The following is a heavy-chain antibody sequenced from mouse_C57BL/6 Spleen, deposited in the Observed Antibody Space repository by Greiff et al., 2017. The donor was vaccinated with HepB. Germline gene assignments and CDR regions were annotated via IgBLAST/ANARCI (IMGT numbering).Heavy chain of an antibody. Sequence: QVHVKQSGAELVKPGASVKMSCKASGYTFTSYWITWVKQRPGQGLEWIGDIYPGSGSTNYNEKFKSKATLTVDTSSSTAYMQLSSLTSEDSAVYYCAREENYYGSRHYFDYWGQGTTLTVSS. CDR3: AREENYYGSRHYFDY. J-gene: IGHJ2*01. CDR1: GYTFTSYW. CDR2: IYPGSGST. D-gene: IGHD1-1*01. V-gene: IGHV1-55*01.